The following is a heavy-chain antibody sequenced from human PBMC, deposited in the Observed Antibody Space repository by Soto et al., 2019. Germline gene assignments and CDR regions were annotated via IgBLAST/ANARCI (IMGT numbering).Heavy chain of an antibody. CDR3: ARGSVFGYLQWFY. J-gene: IGHJ4*02. CDR1: CGSISSYY. D-gene: IGHD3-3*01. CDR2: IYNSANT. V-gene: IGHV4-59*01. Sequence: SETLSLTCTVSCGSISSYYWSWIRQPPWKGLEWIVYIYNSANTNYNPSLKSRVTISVDTSKNQFSLKLISVTTADTAVYYCARGSVFGYLQWFYWGQGTLVTVSS.